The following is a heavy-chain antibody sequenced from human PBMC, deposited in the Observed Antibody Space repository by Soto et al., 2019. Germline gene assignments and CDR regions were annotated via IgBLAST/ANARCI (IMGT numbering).Heavy chain of an antibody. V-gene: IGHV3-53*04. Sequence: EVQLVESGGGLVQPGGSLRLSCAASGFTVSSNYMSWVRQAPGKGLEWVSVIYSGGSTYYADSVKGRFTIPRHNSKNTLYLQMNSLRAEDTAVYYCAREAKDCSSTSCYFYGTNMDVWGKGTTVTVSS. CDR3: AREAKDCSSTSCYFYGTNMDV. CDR2: IYSGGST. J-gene: IGHJ6*03. D-gene: IGHD2-2*01. CDR1: GFTVSSNY.